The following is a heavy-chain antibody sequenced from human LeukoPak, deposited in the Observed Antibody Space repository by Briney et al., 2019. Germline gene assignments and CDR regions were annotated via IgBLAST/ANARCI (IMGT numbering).Heavy chain of an antibody. CDR2: IYHSGST. V-gene: IGHV4-34*01. Sequence: LSETLSLTCAVYGGSFSGYYWSWIRQPPGKGLEWIGSIYHSGSTYYNPSLKSRVTISVDTSKNQFSLKLSSVTAADTAVYYCARLPYYYYYMDVWGKGTTVTVSS. J-gene: IGHJ6*03. CDR3: ARLPYYYYYMDV. CDR1: GGSFSGYY.